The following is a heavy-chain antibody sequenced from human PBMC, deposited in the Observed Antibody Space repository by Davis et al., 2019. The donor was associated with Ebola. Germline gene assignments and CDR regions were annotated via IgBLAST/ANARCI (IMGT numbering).Heavy chain of an antibody. D-gene: IGHD3-3*01. CDR2: VSHSERER. CDR1: GFTFGNFA. J-gene: IGHJ4*02. CDR3: ARAGFDEVLDY. Sequence: GESLKISCAASGFTFGNFAMHWVRQAPGKGLEWVGVVSHSERERFYADSVKGRFTITRDNSENTLYLQMNSLTTDDTAVYYCARAGFDEVLDYWGQGTPVTVSS. V-gene: IGHV3-30*04.